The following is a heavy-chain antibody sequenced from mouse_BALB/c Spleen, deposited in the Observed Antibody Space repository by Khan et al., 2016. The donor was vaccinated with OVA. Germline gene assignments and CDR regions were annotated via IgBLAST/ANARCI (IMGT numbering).Heavy chain of an antibody. CDR2: IWTDGST. CDR1: GFSLTNYG. Sequence: VQLQQSGPGLVAPSQSPSITCTISGFSLTNYGVHWVRQPPGKGLEWLGVIWTDGSTTYNSALKSRLTITKDNSKSQVFLKMNSLQTDDTAIYFCARQPYYHYNVMDYWGQGTSVTVSS. J-gene: IGHJ4*01. CDR3: ARQPYYHYNVMDY. V-gene: IGHV2-6-1*01. D-gene: IGHD2-4*01.